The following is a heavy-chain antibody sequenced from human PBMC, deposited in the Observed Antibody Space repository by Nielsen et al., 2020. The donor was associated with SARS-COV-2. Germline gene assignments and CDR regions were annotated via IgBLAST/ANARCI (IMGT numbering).Heavy chain of an antibody. Sequence: GESLKISCAASGFMVSDSYMSWIRQTPGKGLEWISYISSSGSYTNYADSVKGRFTISRDNGKNSLYLQMDSLRADDTAFYYCARSGHCNGGICYFTEYFQDWGQGTLVTVSS. D-gene: IGHD2-15*01. CDR2: ISSSGSYT. V-gene: IGHV3-11*03. J-gene: IGHJ1*01. CDR3: ARSGHCNGGICYFTEYFQD. CDR1: GFMVSDSY.